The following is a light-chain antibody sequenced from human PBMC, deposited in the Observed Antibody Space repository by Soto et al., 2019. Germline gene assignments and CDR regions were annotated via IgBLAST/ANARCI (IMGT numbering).Light chain of an antibody. V-gene: IGKV1-39*01. CDR2: ATS. Sequence: DTPMTQSPSSLSASVGDRISITCRASQTVSTYLNWYQQKPGKAPTLLISATSTLQSGVPSRFSGSGSGTEFTLTITSLQPEDFVTYYCQQTYTTPRTFGQGTKVAIK. CDR3: QQTYTTPRT. CDR1: QTVSTY. J-gene: IGKJ1*01.